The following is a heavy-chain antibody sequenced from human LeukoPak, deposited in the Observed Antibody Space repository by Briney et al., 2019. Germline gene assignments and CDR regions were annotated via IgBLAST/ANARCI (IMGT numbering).Heavy chain of an antibody. D-gene: IGHD3-10*01. J-gene: IGHJ5*02. CDR1: GGSISSYY. CDR3: ARDGVRGVIDL. V-gene: IGHV4-59*01. Sequence: SETLSLTCTVSGGSISSYYWSWIRQPPGKGLEWIGYIYYSGSTNYNPSLKSRVTISVDTSKNQFSLKLSSVTAADTAVYYCARDGVRGVIDLWGQGTLVTVSS. CDR2: IYYSGST.